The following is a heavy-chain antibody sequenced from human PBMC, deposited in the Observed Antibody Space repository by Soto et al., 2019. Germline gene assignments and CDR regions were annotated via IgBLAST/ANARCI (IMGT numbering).Heavy chain of an antibody. CDR3: ARDYGSGSYYKTRYYYYYMDV. D-gene: IGHD3-10*01. CDR2: IYYSGST. V-gene: IGHV4-39*02. CDR1: GGSISSSSYY. J-gene: IGHJ6*03. Sequence: SETLSLTCTVSGGSISSSSYYWGGIRQPPGKGLEWIGSIYYSGSTYYNPSLKSRVTISVDTSKNQFSLKLSSVTAADTAVYYCARDYGSGSYYKTRYYYYYMDVWGKGTTVTVSS.